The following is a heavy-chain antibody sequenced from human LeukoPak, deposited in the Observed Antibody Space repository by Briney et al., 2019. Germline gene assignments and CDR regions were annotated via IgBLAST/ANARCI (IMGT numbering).Heavy chain of an antibody. CDR3: ARDSAYAFDY. J-gene: IGHJ4*02. CDR2: ISNDGANK. V-gene: IGHV3-30-3*01. D-gene: IGHD4-17*01. Sequence: PGGSLRLSCAASGFTFSSYAMNWVRQAPGKGLEWVAVISNDGANKYYADSVKGRFTISRDNARNSLYLQMNNLRDEDTAVYYCARDSAYAFDYWGQGTLVTVSS. CDR1: GFTFSSYA.